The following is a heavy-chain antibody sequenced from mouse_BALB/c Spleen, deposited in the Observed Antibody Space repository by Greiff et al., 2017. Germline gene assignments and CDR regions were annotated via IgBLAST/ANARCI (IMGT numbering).Heavy chain of an antibody. CDR1: GFSLSTSGMG. Sequence: QVTLKVSGPGILQPSQTLSLTCSFSGFSLSTSGMGVGWIRQPSGKGLEWLAHIWWDDDKYYNTALKSGLTISKDTSKNQVFLKIASVDTADTATYYCARILGYAMDYWGQGTSVTVSS. D-gene: IGHD3-1*01. J-gene: IGHJ4*01. V-gene: IGHV8-8*01. CDR3: ARILGYAMDY. CDR2: IWWDDDK.